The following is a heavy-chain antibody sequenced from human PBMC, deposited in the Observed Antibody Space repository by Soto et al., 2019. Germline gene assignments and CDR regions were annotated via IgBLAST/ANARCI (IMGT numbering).Heavy chain of an antibody. V-gene: IGHV4-59*12. D-gene: IGHD2-15*01. CDR2: IYYTGST. CDR1: GDPMESFD. Sequence: PSETLSLTCPVSGDPMESFDWNWIRQTPGKGLEWIGYIYYTGSTNYNPSLKSRVSISIDTSKNQFSLQLSSVTAADTAIYYCARDATLRYWGRGTLVTVSS. CDR3: ARDATLRY. J-gene: IGHJ4*01.